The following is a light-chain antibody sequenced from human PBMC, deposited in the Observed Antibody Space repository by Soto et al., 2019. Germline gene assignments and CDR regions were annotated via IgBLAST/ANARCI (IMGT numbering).Light chain of an antibody. Sequence: EIVLTQSPATLSLSPRERATLSCRASQSVNKYLAWDQQKSGQAPSLLMSGASNRATGIPARFSGSGSGTDFTLTISSLEPEDFAVYYCQQYSNWWTFGQGTRVEIK. CDR2: GAS. CDR3: QQYSNWWT. J-gene: IGKJ1*01. CDR1: QSVNKY. V-gene: IGKV3-11*01.